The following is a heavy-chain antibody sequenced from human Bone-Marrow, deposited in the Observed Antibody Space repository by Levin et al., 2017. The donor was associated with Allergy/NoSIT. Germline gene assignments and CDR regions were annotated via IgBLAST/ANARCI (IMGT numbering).Heavy chain of an antibody. V-gene: IGHV1-18*01. CDR3: ARDTYLDP. CDR1: GYTFTKNG. Sequence: ASVKVSCKASGYTFTKNGIDWMRQAPGQGLEWMGWINPSNGDTKYAQKVQGRVTMTTDTSTSTAYMELRSLRSDDTALYYCARDTYLDPWGRGTLCIVSS. CDR2: INPSNGDT. J-gene: IGHJ2*01.